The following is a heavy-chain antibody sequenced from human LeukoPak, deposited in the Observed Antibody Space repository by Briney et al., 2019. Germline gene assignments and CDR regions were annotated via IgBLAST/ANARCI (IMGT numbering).Heavy chain of an antibody. CDR2: IIPIFGTA. Sequence: SVKVSCKASGGTFSSYAISWVRQAPGQGLEWMGGIIPIFGTANYAQKFQGRVTIAADKSTSTAYMELSSLRSEDTAVYYCARVRKDTAMVFDYWGQGTLVTVSS. CDR3: ARVRKDTAMVFDY. V-gene: IGHV1-69*06. CDR1: GGTFSSYA. D-gene: IGHD5-18*01. J-gene: IGHJ4*02.